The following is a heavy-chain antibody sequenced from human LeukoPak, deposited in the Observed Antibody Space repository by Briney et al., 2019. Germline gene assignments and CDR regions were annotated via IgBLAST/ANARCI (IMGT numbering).Heavy chain of an antibody. V-gene: IGHV4-61*08. CDR1: SGSISSGDYY. Sequence: SETLSLTCTVSSGSISSGDYYWSWIRQPPGKGLEWIGYIYYSGSTNYNPSLKSRVTISVDTSKNQFSLKLSSVTAADTAVYYCARQAMVRGVIRGRHFDYWGQGTLVTVSS. CDR3: ARQAMVRGVIRGRHFDY. D-gene: IGHD3-10*01. CDR2: IYYSGST. J-gene: IGHJ4*02.